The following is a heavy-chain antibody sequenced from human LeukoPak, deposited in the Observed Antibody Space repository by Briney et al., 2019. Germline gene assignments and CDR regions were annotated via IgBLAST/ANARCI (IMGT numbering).Heavy chain of an antibody. Sequence: PGGSLRLSCAASGFTFSSYAMGWVRQAPGKGLECVSLIIGSGGNTYHADSVKGRFTISRDNSKNTLYLQMNSLRAEDTAVYYCAKGVMSSGYYKYNWFDPWGQGTLVTVSS. J-gene: IGHJ5*02. CDR2: IIGSGGNT. CDR3: AKGVMSSGYYKYNWFDP. CDR1: GFTFSSYA. D-gene: IGHD3-22*01. V-gene: IGHV3-23*01.